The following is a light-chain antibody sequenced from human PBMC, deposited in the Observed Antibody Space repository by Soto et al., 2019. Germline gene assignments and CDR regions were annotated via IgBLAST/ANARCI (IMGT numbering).Light chain of an antibody. V-gene: IGKV3-11*01. CDR2: DAS. J-gene: IGKJ4*01. CDR3: QQRSNWPST. Sequence: DIVLTQSPATLSLSPGERAALSCRARQSVSSYLAWYQQKPGQAPRLLIYDASKRAPGLPVRFSGSGSGTDFTLTISSLEPEDFAVYYCQQRSNWPSTFGGGTKVEVK. CDR1: QSVSSY.